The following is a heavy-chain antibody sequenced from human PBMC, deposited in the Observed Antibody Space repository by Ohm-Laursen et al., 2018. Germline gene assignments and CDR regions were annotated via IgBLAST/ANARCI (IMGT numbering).Heavy chain of an antibody. CDR2: ISGSGGST. CDR3: ARDWKAAAGPDAFDI. V-gene: IGHV3-23*01. D-gene: IGHD6-13*01. Sequence: SLRLSCTASGFTFSSYAMSWVRQAPGKGLEWVSAISGSGGSTYYADSVKGRFTISRDNSKNTLYLQMNSLRAEDTAVYYCARDWKAAAGPDAFDIWGQGTMVTVSS. CDR1: GFTFSSYA. J-gene: IGHJ3*02.